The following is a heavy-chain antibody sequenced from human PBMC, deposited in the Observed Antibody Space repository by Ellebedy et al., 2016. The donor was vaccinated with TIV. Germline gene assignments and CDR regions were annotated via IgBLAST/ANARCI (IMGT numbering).Heavy chain of an antibody. D-gene: IGHD4-17*01. V-gene: IGHV3-30*04. CDR1: GFTFSSYA. J-gene: IGHJ4*02. Sequence: GESLKISCAASGFTFSSYAMHWVRQAPGKGLEWVAVISYEGSDKYYVDSVKGRFTISRDNSKNTVYLQMNSLRAEDTAVYYCARGASLYGDYVFDYWGQGTLVTVSS. CDR3: ARGASLYGDYVFDY. CDR2: ISYEGSDK.